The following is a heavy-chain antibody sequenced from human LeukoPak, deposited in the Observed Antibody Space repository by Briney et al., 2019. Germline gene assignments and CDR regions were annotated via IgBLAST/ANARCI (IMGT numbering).Heavy chain of an antibody. CDR2: IYAGDSDT. D-gene: IGHD3-10*01. Sequence: GESLKISCKGSGYSFSNYWIDWVRQLPGKGLEWMGIIYAGDSDTRYSPSFQGQVTISVDKSISTAYLQWKSLKASDSGIYYCARRDYNSGENNWGQGTLVTVSS. J-gene: IGHJ4*02. V-gene: IGHV5-51*01. CDR1: GYSFSNYW. CDR3: ARRDYNSGENN.